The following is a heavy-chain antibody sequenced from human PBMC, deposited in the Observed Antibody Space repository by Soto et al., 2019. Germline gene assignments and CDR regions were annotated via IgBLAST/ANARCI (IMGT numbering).Heavy chain of an antibody. V-gene: IGHV4-39*01. CDR1: GGSISSSSYY. D-gene: IGHD3-10*01. CDR3: ARRGISGSGSFHYYSGMDV. Sequence: SETLSLTCTVSGGSISSSSYYWGWIRQPPGQGLEWIGSIYYSGSTYYNPSLKSRVTISVDTSENQFSLKLSSVTAADTAVYYCARRGISGSGSFHYYSGMDVWGQGTMVTVSS. CDR2: IYYSGST. J-gene: IGHJ6*02.